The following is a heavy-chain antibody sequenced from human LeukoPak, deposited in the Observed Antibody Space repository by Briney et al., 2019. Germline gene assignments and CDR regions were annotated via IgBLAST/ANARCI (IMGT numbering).Heavy chain of an antibody. J-gene: IGHJ4*02. V-gene: IGHV3-7*01. CDR3: ARDTSSWRHPPEASFDY. D-gene: IGHD6-13*01. Sequence: GGSLRLSCAASGFTFTSYWMSWVRQTPRKGLEWVANIKQDGSEKFYVDSVKGRFTISRDNAKNSLYLQMNSLRAEDTAVYYCARDTSSWRHPPEASFDYWGQGTLVTVSS. CDR2: IKQDGSEK. CDR1: GFTFTSYW.